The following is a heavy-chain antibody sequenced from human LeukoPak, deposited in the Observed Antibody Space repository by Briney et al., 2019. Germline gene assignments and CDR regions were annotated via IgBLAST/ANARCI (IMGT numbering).Heavy chain of an antibody. V-gene: IGHV1-69*13. Sequence: SVKVSCKASGGTFSSYAISWVRQAPGQGLEWMGGIIAIFGTANYAQKFQGRVTITADESTSTAYMELSSLRSEDTAVYYCARVAVVPAAIRKGFDYWGQGTLVTVSS. CDR3: ARVAVVPAAIRKGFDY. CDR2: IIAIFGTA. J-gene: IGHJ4*02. CDR1: GGTFSSYA. D-gene: IGHD2-2*02.